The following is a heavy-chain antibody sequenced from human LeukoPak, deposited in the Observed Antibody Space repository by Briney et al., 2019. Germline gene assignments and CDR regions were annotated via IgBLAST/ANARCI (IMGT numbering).Heavy chain of an antibody. CDR2: ISDSGGST. CDR1: GLTFSSYA. CDR3: AIDRYSSGWYTFDY. Sequence: GGSLRLSCAASGLTFSSYAMSWVRQAPGKGLEWVSAISDSGGSTYYADSVKGRFTISRDNSKNTLSLQMNSLRAEDTAVYYCAIDRYSSGWYTFDYWGQGTLVTVSS. V-gene: IGHV3-23*01. D-gene: IGHD6-19*01. J-gene: IGHJ4*02.